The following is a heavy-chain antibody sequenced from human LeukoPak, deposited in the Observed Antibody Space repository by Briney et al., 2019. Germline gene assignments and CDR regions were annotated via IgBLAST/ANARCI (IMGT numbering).Heavy chain of an antibody. CDR1: GASISSSTYY. J-gene: IGHJ2*01. CDR2: IYYSGST. V-gene: IGHV4-30-4*08. CDR3: ARAGNGILTGYFQNWYFDL. Sequence: PSETLSLTCTVSGASISSSTYYWGWIRQPPGKGLEWIGYIYYSGSTYYNPSLKSRVTISVDTSKNQFSLKLSSVTAADTAVYYCARAGNGILTGYFQNWYFDLWGRGTLVTVSS. D-gene: IGHD3-9*01.